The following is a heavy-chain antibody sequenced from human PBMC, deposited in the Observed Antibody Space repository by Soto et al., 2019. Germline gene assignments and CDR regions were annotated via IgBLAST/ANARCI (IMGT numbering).Heavy chain of an antibody. CDR3: ARDRRYSSGWSPPEFDP. CDR2: INPNSGGT. J-gene: IGHJ5*02. Sequence: ASVKVSCKASGYTFTGYYMHWVRHAPGQGLEWMGWINPNSGGTNYAQKFQGWVTMTRDTSISTAYMELSRLRSDDTAVYYCARDRRYSSGWSPPEFDPWGQGTLVTVSS. V-gene: IGHV1-2*04. D-gene: IGHD6-19*01. CDR1: GYTFTGYY.